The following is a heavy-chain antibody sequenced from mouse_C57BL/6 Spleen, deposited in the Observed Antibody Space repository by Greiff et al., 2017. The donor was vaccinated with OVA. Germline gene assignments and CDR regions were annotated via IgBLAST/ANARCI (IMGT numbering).Heavy chain of an antibody. Sequence: DVKLVESGGGLVKPGGSLKLSCAASGFTFSSYAMSWVRQTPEKRLEWVATISDGGSYTYYPDNVQGRFTISSDNAKNNLYLQMSQLKSEDTAMYYCARAITTVVAPWYFDVWGTGTTVTVSS. V-gene: IGHV5-4*03. CDR3: ARAITTVVAPWYFDV. D-gene: IGHD1-1*01. CDR1: GFTFSSYA. CDR2: ISDGGSYT. J-gene: IGHJ1*03.